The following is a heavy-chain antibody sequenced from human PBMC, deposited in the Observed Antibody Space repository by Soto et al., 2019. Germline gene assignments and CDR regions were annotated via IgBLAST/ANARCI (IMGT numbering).Heavy chain of an antibody. CDR1: GYTFTSYD. Sequence: ASVKVSCKASGYTFTSYDINWVRQATGQGLEWMGWMNPNSGNTGYAQKFQGRVTMTRNTSISTAYMELSSLRSEDTAVYYCARVPGFPRYCTGGSCYLAPHYFDYWGQGTLVTVSS. CDR2: MNPNSGNT. D-gene: IGHD2-15*01. J-gene: IGHJ4*02. CDR3: ARVPGFPRYCTGGSCYLAPHYFDY. V-gene: IGHV1-8*01.